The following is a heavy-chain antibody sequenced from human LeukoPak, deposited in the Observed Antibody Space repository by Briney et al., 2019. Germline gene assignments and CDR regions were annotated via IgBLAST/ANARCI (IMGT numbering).Heavy chain of an antibody. D-gene: IGHD4/OR15-4a*01. CDR3: ATQVRPRAPIDY. CDR2: IYYSGST. Sequence: SETLPLTCTVSGGSISSYYWSWIRQPPGKGLEWIGYIYYSGSTNYNPSLKSRVTISVDTSKNQFSLKLSSVTAADTAVYYCATQVRPRAPIDYWGQGTLVTVSS. V-gene: IGHV4-59*08. CDR1: GGSISSYY. J-gene: IGHJ4*02.